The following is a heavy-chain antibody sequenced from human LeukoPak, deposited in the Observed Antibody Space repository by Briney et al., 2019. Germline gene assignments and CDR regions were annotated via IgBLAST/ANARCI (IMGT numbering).Heavy chain of an antibody. J-gene: IGHJ4*02. CDR2: ISGSGGST. D-gene: IGHD3-22*01. V-gene: IGHV3-23*01. CDR1: GFTFSSYA. CDR3: AKGPLDSSGYTPQDFDY. Sequence: PGGSLRLSCAASGFTFSSYAMSWVRQAPGKGLEWVSAISGSGGSTYYADSVKGRFTISRDNSKNTLYLQMNSLRAEDTAVYYCAKGPLDSSGYTPQDFDYWGQGTLVTVSS.